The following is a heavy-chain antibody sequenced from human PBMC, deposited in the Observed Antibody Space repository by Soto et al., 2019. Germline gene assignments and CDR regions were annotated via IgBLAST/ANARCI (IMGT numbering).Heavy chain of an antibody. D-gene: IGHD2-2*01. V-gene: IGHV6-1*01. J-gene: IGHJ6*02. CDR1: GDSVSSNSAA. CDR2: TYYRSKWYN. CDR3: ARLPGIVVVPAAILYGMDV. Sequence: SQTLSLTCAISGDSVSSNSAAWNWIRQSPSRGLEWLGRTYYRSKWYNDYAVSVKSRITINPDTSKNQFSLQLNSVTPEDTAVYYCARLPGIVVVPAAILYGMDVWGQGXTVTVSS.